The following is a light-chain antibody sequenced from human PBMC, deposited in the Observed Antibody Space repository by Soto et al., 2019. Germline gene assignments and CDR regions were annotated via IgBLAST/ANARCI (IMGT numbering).Light chain of an antibody. CDR2: DVS. CDR1: SSDVGNYNY. V-gene: IGLV2-11*01. J-gene: IGLJ3*02. Sequence: QSALTQPRSVSGSPGQSVTISCTGTSSDVGNYNYVSWYQQHPGKAPKLMIYDVSKRPSGVPDRFSGSKSGNTASLTISGLQADDEADYYCCSYAGTYFGVFGGGTKLTVL. CDR3: CSYAGTYFGV.